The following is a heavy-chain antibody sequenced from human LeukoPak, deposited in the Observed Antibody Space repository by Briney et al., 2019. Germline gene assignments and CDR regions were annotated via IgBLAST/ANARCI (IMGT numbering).Heavy chain of an antibody. Sequence: GGSLRLSCAASGFTFSSYAMSWVRQAPGKGLEWVSAISGSGGSTYYADSVKGGFTISRDNSKNTLYLQMNSLRAEDTAVYYCARTLYGSGSYYMRQNPKYYFDYWGQGTLVTVSS. CDR2: ISGSGGST. D-gene: IGHD3-10*01. J-gene: IGHJ4*02. CDR3: ARTLYGSGSYYMRQNPKYYFDY. CDR1: GFTFSSYA. V-gene: IGHV3-23*01.